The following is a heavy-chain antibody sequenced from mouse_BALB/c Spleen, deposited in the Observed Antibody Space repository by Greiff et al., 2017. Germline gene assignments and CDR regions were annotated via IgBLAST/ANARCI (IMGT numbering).Heavy chain of an antibody. J-gene: IGHJ4*01. V-gene: IGHV5-12-1*01. D-gene: IGHD2-10*02. CDR3: ARREYGNSYYAMDY. CDR2: ISSGGGST. Sequence: EVQGVESGGGLVKPGGSLKLSCAASGFAFSSYDMSWVRQTPEKRLEWVAYISSGGGSTYYPDTVKGRFTISRDNAKNTLYLQMSSLKSEDTAMYYCARREYGNSYYAMDYWGQGTSVTVSS. CDR1: GFAFSSYD.